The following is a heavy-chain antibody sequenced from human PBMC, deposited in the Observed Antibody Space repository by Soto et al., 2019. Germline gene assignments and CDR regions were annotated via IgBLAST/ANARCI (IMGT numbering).Heavy chain of an antibody. CDR1: GFTFDDYT. Sequence: GGSLRLSCAASGFTFDDYTMHWVRQAPGKGLEWVSLISWDGDSTYYADSVKGRFTISRDNSKNSLYLQMNSLRTEDTALYYCAKDGGYSSGWYNYYGMDVWGQGTTVTVSS. D-gene: IGHD6-19*01. CDR3: AKDGGYSSGWYNYYGMDV. CDR2: ISWDGDST. V-gene: IGHV3-43*01. J-gene: IGHJ6*02.